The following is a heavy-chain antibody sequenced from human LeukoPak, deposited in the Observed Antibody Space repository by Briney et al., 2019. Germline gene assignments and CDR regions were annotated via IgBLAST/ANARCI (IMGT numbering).Heavy chain of an antibody. CDR1: GFIFTKYW. V-gene: IGHV3-74*01. D-gene: IGHD2/OR15-2a*01. CDR2: VNSDGSAT. J-gene: IGHJ4*02. Sequence: HPGGSLRLSCAASGFIFTKYWMHWVRQAPGKGLVWVSHVNSDGSATSYADSVKGRFTISRDNVKNTVYLHMNSLRVEDTAVYYCTSFYETNWGQGTLVTVSS. CDR3: TSFYETN.